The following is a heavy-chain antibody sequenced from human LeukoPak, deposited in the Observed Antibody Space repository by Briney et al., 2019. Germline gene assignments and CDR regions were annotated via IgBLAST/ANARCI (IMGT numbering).Heavy chain of an antibody. Sequence: GGSLRLSCAASGFTFSSYAMSWVRQAPGKGLEGVSAIEGTGGGTFYADSVKGRFTISRDNSKNTLYLLLNSLRAEDPAVYYCAKDQGGNSGSLHYWGQGTLVTVSS. J-gene: IGHJ4*02. V-gene: IGHV3-23*01. CDR1: GFTFSSYA. CDR2: IEGTGGGT. CDR3: AKDQGGNSGSLHY. D-gene: IGHD1-26*01.